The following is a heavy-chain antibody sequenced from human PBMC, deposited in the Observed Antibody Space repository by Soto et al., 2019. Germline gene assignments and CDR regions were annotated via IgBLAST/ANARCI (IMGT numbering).Heavy chain of an antibody. CDR2: INHSGST. V-gene: IGHV4-34*01. CDR3: SRAPVSYGFDY. J-gene: IGHJ4*02. Sequence: SETLSLTCAVYGGSFSGYYWSWIRQPPGKGLEWIGEINHSGSTNYTPSLKSRVTISVDTSKNQFSLKLSSVTAADTAVDYCSRAPVSYGFDYWGQGTLVTVSS. D-gene: IGHD5-18*01. CDR1: GGSFSGYY.